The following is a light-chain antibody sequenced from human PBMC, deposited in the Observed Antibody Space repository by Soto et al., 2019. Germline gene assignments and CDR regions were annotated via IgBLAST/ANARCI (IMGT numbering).Light chain of an antibody. CDR1: QSVAKNF. CDR3: QQYSFVPLT. J-gene: IGKJ1*01. V-gene: IGKV3-20*01. Sequence: EIVLTQSPGTLSLSPGERATLSCKASQSVAKNFLAWYQRKPGQAPRLLIYGASTRATDIPDRFSGGGSGTDFTLTISRLEPEDFAVYYCQQYSFVPLTFGQGTKVELK. CDR2: GAS.